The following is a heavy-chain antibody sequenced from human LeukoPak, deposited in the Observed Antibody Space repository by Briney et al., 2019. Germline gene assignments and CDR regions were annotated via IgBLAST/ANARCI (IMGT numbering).Heavy chain of an antibody. CDR2: INHSGST. Sequence: SETLSLTCAVYGGSFSGYYWSWIRQPPGKGLEWIGEINHSGSTNYNPSLKSRVTISVDTSKNQFSLKLSSVTAADTAVYYCGSPSPRGNYDSSGYYYYFDYWGQGTLVTVSS. J-gene: IGHJ4*02. CDR3: GSPSPRGNYDSSGYYYYFDY. CDR1: GGSFSGYY. V-gene: IGHV4-34*01. D-gene: IGHD3-22*01.